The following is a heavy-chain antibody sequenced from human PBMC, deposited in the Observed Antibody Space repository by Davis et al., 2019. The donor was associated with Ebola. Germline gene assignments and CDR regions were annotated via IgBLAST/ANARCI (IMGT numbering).Heavy chain of an antibody. CDR1: GFTFSDYY. V-gene: IGHV3-11*06. CDR2: ISRSSDFI. J-gene: IGHJ3*01. D-gene: IGHD3-3*02. Sequence: GGSLRLSCAASGFTFSDYYMSWIRQAPGKGLEWVSYISRSSDFIWYADSVKGRFSISRDNAKNSLFLQMNTLRDEDTAMYYCVRDQHYAFDVWGQGTMVTVSS. CDR3: VRDQHYAFDV.